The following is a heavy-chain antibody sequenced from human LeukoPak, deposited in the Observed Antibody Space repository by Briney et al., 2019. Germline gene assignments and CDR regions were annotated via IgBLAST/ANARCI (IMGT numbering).Heavy chain of an antibody. V-gene: IGHV3-11*03. CDR1: GFTFSDYY. D-gene: IGHD5-18*01. J-gene: IGHJ4*02. Sequence: GGSLRLSCAASGFTFSDYYMSWMRQAPGKGLEWVSYISSSSSYTNYADSVKGRFTISRDNAKNSLYLQMNSLRAEDTAVYYCARSGVDTALDYWGQGTLVTVSS. CDR2: ISSSSSYT. CDR3: ARSGVDTALDY.